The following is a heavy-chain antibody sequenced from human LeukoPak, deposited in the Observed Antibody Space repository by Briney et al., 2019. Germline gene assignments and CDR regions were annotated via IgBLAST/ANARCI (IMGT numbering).Heavy chain of an antibody. CDR1: GFTFSSYS. V-gene: IGHV3-48*02. CDR2: ISSSSSTI. D-gene: IGHD2-2*01. Sequence: GSLRLSCAASGFTFSSYSMNWVRQAPGKGLEWVSYISSSSSTIYYADSVKGRFTISRDNAKNSLYLQMNSLRDEDTAVHYCARKSGSPARFDPWGQGTLVTVSS. CDR3: ARKSGSPARFDP. J-gene: IGHJ5*02.